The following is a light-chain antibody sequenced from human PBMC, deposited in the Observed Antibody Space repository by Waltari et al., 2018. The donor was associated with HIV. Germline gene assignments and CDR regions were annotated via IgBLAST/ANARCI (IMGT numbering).Light chain of an antibody. Sequence: QSGLTQPPSVSGAPGQRVTISCTGSSSNIGAGNDVHWYQQLPGTAPKVVIYSDTNRPSGVPDRFSGFESGTSASLVITGLQAEDEADYYCQSFDSSLRGTVFGGGTKLTVL. CDR2: SDT. CDR3: QSFDSSLRGTV. CDR1: SSNIGAGND. V-gene: IGLV1-40*01. J-gene: IGLJ3*02.